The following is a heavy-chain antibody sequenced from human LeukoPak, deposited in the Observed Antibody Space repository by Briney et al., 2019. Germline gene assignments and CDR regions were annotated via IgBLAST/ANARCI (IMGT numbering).Heavy chain of an antibody. J-gene: IGHJ4*02. CDR2: TNSGGTTT. CDR1: GFPFSTFS. V-gene: IGHV3-23*01. CDR3: AKQSYARSLGE. D-gene: IGHD3-10*02. Sequence: GGSLRLSCATSGFPFSTFSLTWFGRPPGKGLDGFSTTNSGGTTTYYAESVKGRFTISRGNFKNALYLQMSSLRVEDTAIYYCAKQSYARSLGEGGPGTLVTVSS.